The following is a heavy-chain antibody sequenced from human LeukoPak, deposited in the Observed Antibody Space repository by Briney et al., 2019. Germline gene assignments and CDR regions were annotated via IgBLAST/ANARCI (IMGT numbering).Heavy chain of an antibody. J-gene: IGHJ4*02. CDR2: ISAYNGNT. V-gene: IGHV1-18*03. D-gene: IGHD3-16*02. CDR3: ARTVHDYVCASYPSRWSDY. Sequence: ASVKVSCKASGYTFTSYGISWVRQAPGQGLEWMGWISAYNGNTNYAQKLQGRVTMTTDTSTSTAYMELRSLRSDDMAVYYCARTVHDYVCASYPSRWSDYWGQGTLVTVSS. CDR1: GYTFTSYG.